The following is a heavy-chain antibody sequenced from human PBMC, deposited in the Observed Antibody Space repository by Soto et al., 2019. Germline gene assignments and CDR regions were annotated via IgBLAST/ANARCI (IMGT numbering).Heavy chain of an antibody. V-gene: IGHV3-33*01. J-gene: IGHJ6*02. CDR2: IWYDGTIK. D-gene: IGHD3-10*01. Sequence: QVHLVESGGGVVQPGRSLRLSCAASGFTFSSYGMHWVRQAPGKGLEWGAVIWYDGTIKYYSDSVKGRFSISRDNSKNTLYLQMNSLRVEDTAVYYCARTPSGSDYGMDVWGQGTTVIVSS. CDR1: GFTFSSYG. CDR3: ARTPSGSDYGMDV.